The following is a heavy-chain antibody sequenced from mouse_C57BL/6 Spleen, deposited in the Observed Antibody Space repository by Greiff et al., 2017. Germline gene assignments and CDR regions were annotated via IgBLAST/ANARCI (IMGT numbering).Heavy chain of an antibody. Sequence: VQLQQSGAELVKPGASVKLSCKASGYTFTSYWIQWVKPRPGQGLEWIGEIDPSDSYTNYNQKFKGKAPLTVDTSSSTAYMQLSSLTSEDSAVYYCARRWLLREAWFAYWGQGTLVTVSA. CDR2: IDPSDSYT. D-gene: IGHD2-3*01. CDR3: ARRWLLREAWFAY. J-gene: IGHJ3*01. CDR1: GYTFTSYW. V-gene: IGHV1-50*01.